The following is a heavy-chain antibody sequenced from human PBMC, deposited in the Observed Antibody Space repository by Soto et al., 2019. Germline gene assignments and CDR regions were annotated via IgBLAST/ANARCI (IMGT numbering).Heavy chain of an antibody. J-gene: IGHJ4*02. V-gene: IGHV3-7*01. CDR1: GFTFSDYC. CDR2: INKDGSEK. CDR3: ARSRGLDY. Sequence: GGSLRLSCAASGFTFSDYCMTWVRQAPGKGLEWVANINKDGSEKYYVDSVRGRFTISRDNAKNSLFLQMNSLRAEDTAVYYCARSRGLDYLGQGTMVPVSS. D-gene: IGHD2-21*02.